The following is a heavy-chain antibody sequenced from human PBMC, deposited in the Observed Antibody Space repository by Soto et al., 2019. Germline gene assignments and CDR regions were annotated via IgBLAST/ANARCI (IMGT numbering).Heavy chain of an antibody. CDR1: GYSISSGDYY. J-gene: IGHJ4*02. V-gene: IGHV4-30-4*01. CDR3: ARGNEVITGTTALDY. D-gene: IGHD1-7*01. CDR2: IYYSGST. Sequence: SETLSLTCAVSGYSISSGDYYWSWIRQPPGKGLEWIGYIYYSGSTYYNPSLKSRVTISVDTSKNQFSLKLSSVTAADTAVYYCARGNEVITGTTALDYWGQGTLVTVSS.